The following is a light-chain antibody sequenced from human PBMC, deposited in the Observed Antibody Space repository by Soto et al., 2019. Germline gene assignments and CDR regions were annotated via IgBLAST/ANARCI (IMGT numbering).Light chain of an antibody. CDR2: EVS. J-gene: IGLJ1*01. CDR3: SAYAGSNNFV. Sequence: QSALTQPPSASGSPGQSVTISCTGTSSDVGDNYVSCYQQHLGKAHKLIIYEVSQRPSGVPDRFSGSKSGNTASLTVSGLQTEDEADYYCSAYAGSNNFVFGSGTKVTV. CDR1: SSDVGDNY. V-gene: IGLV2-8*01.